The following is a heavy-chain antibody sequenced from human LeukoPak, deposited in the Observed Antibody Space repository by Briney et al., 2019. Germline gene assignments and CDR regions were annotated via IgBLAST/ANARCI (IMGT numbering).Heavy chain of an antibody. CDR2: MNPNSGNT. CDR3: ARVDGGYYDSFDY. J-gene: IGHJ4*02. V-gene: IGHV1-8*01. D-gene: IGHD3-22*01. Sequence: ASVKVSCKASRYTFTSYDINWVRQATGQGLEWMGWMNPNSGNTGYAQKFQGRVTMTRNTSLSTAYMELSSLRSEDTAVYYCARVDGGYYDSFDYWGQGTLVTVSS. CDR1: RYTFTSYD.